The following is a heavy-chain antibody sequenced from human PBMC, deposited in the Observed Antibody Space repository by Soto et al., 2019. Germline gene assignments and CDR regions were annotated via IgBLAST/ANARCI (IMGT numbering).Heavy chain of an antibody. Sequence: PGESLKISCQGSGYSFTSYWISWVRQMPGKGLEWMGRIDPSDSYTNYSPSFQGHVTISADKSISTAYLQWSSLKASDTAMYYCYTAAATPLGVDIVARRYAFDIWGQGTMVTVSS. CDR1: GYSFTSYW. CDR3: YTAAATPLGVDIVARRYAFDI. V-gene: IGHV5-10-1*01. CDR2: IDPSDSYT. D-gene: IGHD5-12*01. J-gene: IGHJ3*02.